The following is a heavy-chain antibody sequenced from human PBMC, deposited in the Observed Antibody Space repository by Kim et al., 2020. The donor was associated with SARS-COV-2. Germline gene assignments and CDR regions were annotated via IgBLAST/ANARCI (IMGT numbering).Heavy chain of an antibody. CDR1: GYTFTSYG. Sequence: ASVKVSCKASGYTFTSYGINWVRQAPGQGLEWMGWISTYSVKIQFAEKFQGRLTMTTDTSTTTAYMEPRGLTSDDTAVYYCARKEYGDYVWPSDFWGQGTLVTVSS. V-gene: IGHV1-18*04. J-gene: IGHJ4*02. CDR2: ISTYSVKI. D-gene: IGHD3-16*01. CDR3: ARKEYGDYVWPSDF.